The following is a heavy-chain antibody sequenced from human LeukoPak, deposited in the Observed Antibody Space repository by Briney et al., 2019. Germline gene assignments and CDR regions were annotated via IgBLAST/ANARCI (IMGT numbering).Heavy chain of an antibody. D-gene: IGHD6-13*01. CDR2: IYSGGAT. Sequence: GGSLRLSCAVSGFSVRSNYMSWVRQPPGKGLEWVSVIYSGGATKHADSVKGRFTISRDNSKNTLYLQMNSLRADDTAVYYCAKQDIRSSGWYDWGQGTLVTVSS. CDR1: GFSVRSNY. V-gene: IGHV3-53*01. CDR3: AKQDIRSSGWYD. J-gene: IGHJ4*02.